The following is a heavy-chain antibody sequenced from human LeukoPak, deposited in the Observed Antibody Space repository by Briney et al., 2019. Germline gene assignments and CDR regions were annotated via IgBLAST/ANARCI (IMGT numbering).Heavy chain of an antibody. V-gene: IGHV1-2*02. D-gene: IGHD6-19*01. J-gene: IGHJ4*02. CDR1: GYTFTGYY. CDR3: ARDGTAVAGLDY. CDR2: INPNSGGT. Sequence: ASVKVSCKASGYTFTGYYMHWVRQAPGQGLEWMGWINPNSGGTNYAQKFQGRVTMSRDTSISTAYMELSRLRSDDTAVYYCARDGTAVAGLDYWGQGTLVTVSS.